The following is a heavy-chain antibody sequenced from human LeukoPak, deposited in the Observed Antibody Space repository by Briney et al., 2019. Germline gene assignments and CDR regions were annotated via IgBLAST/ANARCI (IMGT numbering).Heavy chain of an antibody. CDR2: ISYDGSNK. J-gene: IGHJ3*02. D-gene: IGHD3-10*01. CDR3: AREGMVRGVTDAFDI. CDR1: GFTFSSYA. V-gene: IGHV3-30-3*01. Sequence: GSLRLSCAASGFTFSSYAMHWVRQAPGKGLEWVAVISYDGSNKYYADSVKGRFTISRDNSKNTLYLQMNSLRAEDTAVYYCAREGMVRGVTDAFDIWGQGTMVTVSS.